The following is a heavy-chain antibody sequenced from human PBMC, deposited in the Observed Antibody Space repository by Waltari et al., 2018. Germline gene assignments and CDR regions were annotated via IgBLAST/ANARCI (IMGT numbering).Heavy chain of an antibody. J-gene: IGHJ5*02. CDR3: ARRGTVTTVGPWFDP. Sequence: QVQLQESGPGLVKPSEPLSLTCALSGYSISSGSYWGWLRQPPGKGLEWIGSIYQSGRTYYNPSLKSRVTISVDTSKNQFSLKRSSVTAADTAVYYCARRGTVTTVGPWFDPWGQGTLVTVSS. D-gene: IGHD4-4*01. CDR2: IYQSGRT. CDR1: GYSISSGSY. V-gene: IGHV4-38-2*01.